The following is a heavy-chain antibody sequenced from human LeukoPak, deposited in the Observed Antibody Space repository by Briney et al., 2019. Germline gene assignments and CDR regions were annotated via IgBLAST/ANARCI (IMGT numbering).Heavy chain of an antibody. CDR3: ARAPNNVLRFLEWRPRGGGYGMDV. J-gene: IGHJ6*02. V-gene: IGHV1-8*02. Sequence: EASVKVSCKASGYTFTNYTINWVRLAPGQGLEWMGWMNPNSGNTGYAQKFQGRVTMTRNTSISTAYMELSSLRSEDTAVYYCARAPNNVLRFLEWRPRGGGYGMDVWGQGTTVTVSS. D-gene: IGHD3-3*01. CDR2: MNPNSGNT. CDR1: GYTFTNYT.